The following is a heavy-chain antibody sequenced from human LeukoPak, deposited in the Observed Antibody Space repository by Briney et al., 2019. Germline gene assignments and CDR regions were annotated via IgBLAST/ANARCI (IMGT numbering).Heavy chain of an antibody. Sequence: GASVKVSCKASGYTFTAYYIHWVRQAPGQGLEWMGRINPKNGDTNYAQKFQDRVTMTRDTSISTAYMELSRLRSDDTAVYYCARDQAPRMITFGGPRRWFDPWGQGTLVTVSS. CDR2: INPKNGDT. J-gene: IGHJ5*02. CDR3: ARDQAPRMITFGGPRRWFDP. CDR1: GYTFTAYY. V-gene: IGHV1-2*06. D-gene: IGHD3-16*01.